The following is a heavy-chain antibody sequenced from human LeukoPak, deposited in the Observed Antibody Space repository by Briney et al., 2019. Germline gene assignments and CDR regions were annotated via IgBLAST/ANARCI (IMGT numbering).Heavy chain of an antibody. CDR2: IYYSGST. CDR1: GGSISSYY. D-gene: IGHD4-23*01. V-gene: IGHV4-59*01. Sequence: PSETLSLTCTVSGGSISSYYWSWIRQPPGKGLEWIGYIYYSGSTNYNPSLKSRVTISVDTSKNQFSLKLSSVTAADTAVYYCARDSSYGGKSTFDYWGQGTLVTVSS. CDR3: ARDSSYGGKSTFDY. J-gene: IGHJ4*02.